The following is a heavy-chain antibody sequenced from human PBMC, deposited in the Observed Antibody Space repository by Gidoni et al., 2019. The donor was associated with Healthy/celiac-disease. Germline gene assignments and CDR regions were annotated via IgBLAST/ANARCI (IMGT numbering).Heavy chain of an antibody. D-gene: IGHD3-10*01. CDR1: GGSFSGYY. CDR2: INHSGST. V-gene: IGHV4-34*01. Sequence: QVQLQQRGAGLLKPSETLSLTCAVYGGSFSGYYWSWFRQPPGKGLEWIGEINHSGSTNYNPSLKSRVTISVDTSKNQFSLKLSSVTAADTAVYYCARGSFVRVYGSGSYFRYWGQGTLVTVSS. CDR3: ARGSFVRVYGSGSYFRY. J-gene: IGHJ4*02.